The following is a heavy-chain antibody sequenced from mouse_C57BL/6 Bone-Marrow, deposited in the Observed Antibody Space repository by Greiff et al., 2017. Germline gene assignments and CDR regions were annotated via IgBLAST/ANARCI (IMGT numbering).Heavy chain of an antibody. Sequence: QVTLKECGPGILQSSQTLSLTCSFSGFSLSTSGMGVSWIRQPSGKGLEWLAHIYWDDDKRYNPSLKSRLTISKDTSRNQVFLKITSVDTADTATYYCARRPYYYGSSYPWYFDVWGTGTTVTVSS. CDR3: ARRPYYYGSSYPWYFDV. CDR1: GFSLSTSGMG. CDR2: IYWDDDK. D-gene: IGHD1-1*01. J-gene: IGHJ1*03. V-gene: IGHV8-12*01.